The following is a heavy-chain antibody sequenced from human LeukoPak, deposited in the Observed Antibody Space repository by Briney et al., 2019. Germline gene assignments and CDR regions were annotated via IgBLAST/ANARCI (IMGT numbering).Heavy chain of an antibody. CDR3: ARMGIVGATVWLDY. CDR1: GGSISTYY. D-gene: IGHD1-26*01. CDR2: IYYSGST. V-gene: IGHV4-59*01. Sequence: PSETLSLTCSVSGGSISTYYWNWIRQPPGKELEWIGYIYYSGSTNYNPSLKSRVTISVDTSKNQFSLKLSSVTAADTAVYYCARMGIVGATVWLDYWGQGTLVTVSS. J-gene: IGHJ4*02.